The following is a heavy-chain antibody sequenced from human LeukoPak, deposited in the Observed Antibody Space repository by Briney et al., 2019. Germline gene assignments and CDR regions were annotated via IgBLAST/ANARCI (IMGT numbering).Heavy chain of an antibody. J-gene: IGHJ4*02. CDR3: ARVLGFGSPPAY. CDR1: GFTFKSYP. V-gene: IGHV3-30*04. D-gene: IGHD3-10*01. Sequence: PGRPLRLSCAASGFTFKSYPMHWVRQAPGKGLEWVGLISFDGSDKSYAASVEGRFTISRDNSKSMLYLQMNSLSADDTAVYYCARVLGFGSPPAYWGQGTLVSVSS. CDR2: ISFDGSDK.